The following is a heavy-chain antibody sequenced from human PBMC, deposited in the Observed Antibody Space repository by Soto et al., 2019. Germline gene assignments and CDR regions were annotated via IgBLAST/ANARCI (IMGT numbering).Heavy chain of an antibody. Sequence: QITLKESGPTLVKPTQTLTLTCTFSGFSLSTSGVGVGWIRQPPGKALEWLALIYWDDDKRYSPSLKSRLTTPXXTSKNQVVLTMTNMDPVDTATYYCAHVDSSWFLGIWGQGTMVTVSS. V-gene: IGHV2-5*02. CDR1: GFSLSTSGVG. CDR3: AHVDSSWFLGI. D-gene: IGHD6-13*01. J-gene: IGHJ3*02. CDR2: IYWDDDK.